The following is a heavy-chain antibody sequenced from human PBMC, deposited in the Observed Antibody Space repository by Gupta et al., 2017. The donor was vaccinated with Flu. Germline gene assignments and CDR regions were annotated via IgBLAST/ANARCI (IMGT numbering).Heavy chain of an antibody. Sequence: QVQLVESGGGVVQPGRSLRLSCAASGFTFSSFGMHWVRQAPGKRLEWVAVISYNGADKVYADSVKGRFSISRDDSRNTLYLQMNNLRVDDTAVYYCAKEAFCRSASCYTGFKSYFDFWGQGILVSVSS. CDR3: AKEAFCRSASCYTGFKSYFDF. J-gene: IGHJ4*02. CDR2: ISYNGADK. V-gene: IGHV3-30*18. D-gene: IGHD2-2*02. CDR1: GFTFSSFG.